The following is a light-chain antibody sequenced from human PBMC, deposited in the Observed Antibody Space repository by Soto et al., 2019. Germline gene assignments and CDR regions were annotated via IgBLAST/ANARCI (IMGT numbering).Light chain of an antibody. V-gene: IGKV3-20*01. CDR2: GAS. Sequence: DIVLTQSPGTLSLSPGESATLSCRASQSVSSSYLAWYQQKPGQAPRLLIYGASSRATGIPDRFSGSGSGTDFTLTISRLEPQEFAVYYCQQYGITPETFGQGTKLEIK. J-gene: IGKJ2*01. CDR1: QSVSSSY. CDR3: QQYGITPET.